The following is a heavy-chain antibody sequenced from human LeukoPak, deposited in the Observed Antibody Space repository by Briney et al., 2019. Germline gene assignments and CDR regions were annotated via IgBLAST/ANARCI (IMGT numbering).Heavy chain of an antibody. CDR3: ARGISSGWYSPGIDY. Sequence: GGSLRLSCAASGFTLSSYWTYWVRRVPRKGLVWVSRINSDGSGTTYADSVKGRFTISRDNAKNTVSLQMNSLTAEDTAVYYCARGISSGWYSPGIDYWGQGTLVTVSS. D-gene: IGHD6-19*01. V-gene: IGHV3-74*01. CDR2: INSDGSGT. J-gene: IGHJ4*02. CDR1: GFTLSSYW.